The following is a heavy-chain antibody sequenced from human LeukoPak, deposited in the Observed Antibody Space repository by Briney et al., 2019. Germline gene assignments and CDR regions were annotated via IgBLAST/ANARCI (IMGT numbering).Heavy chain of an antibody. D-gene: IGHD3-10*01. CDR2: ISSSSSFI. CDR1: GFTFISYS. J-gene: IGHJ4*02. V-gene: IGHV3-21*01. CDR3: AREEHGSGRPFDY. Sequence: GGSLRLSCAASGFTFISYSMNWVRQAPGKGLEWVSSISSSSSFIYYADSVKGRFTISRDNAKSSLYLQMNSLRAEDTAVYYCAREEHGSGRPFDYWVQGTLVTVSS.